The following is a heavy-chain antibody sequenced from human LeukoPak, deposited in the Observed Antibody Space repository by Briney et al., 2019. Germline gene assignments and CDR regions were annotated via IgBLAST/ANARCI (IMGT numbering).Heavy chain of an antibody. Sequence: ASVKVSCKASGYTFTGYYMHWVRQAPGQGLEWMGWINPNSGGTNSAQKFQGRVTMTRDTSISTAYMELSRLRSDDTAMYYCARRGGKNYGDYLLYYYYMDVWGKGTTVTVSS. CDR3: ARRGGKNYGDYLLYYYYMDV. J-gene: IGHJ6*03. V-gene: IGHV1-2*02. D-gene: IGHD4-17*01. CDR2: INPNSGGT. CDR1: GYTFTGYY.